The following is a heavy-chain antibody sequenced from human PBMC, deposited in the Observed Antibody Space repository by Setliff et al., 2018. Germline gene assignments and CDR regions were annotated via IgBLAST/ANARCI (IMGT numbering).Heavy chain of an antibody. CDR1: GFTFSSYW. D-gene: IGHD5-18*01. CDR2: INSDGSST. J-gene: IGHJ4*02. Sequence: PGGSLRLSCAASGFTFSSYWMHWVRQAPGKGLVWVSRINSDGSSTSYADSVKGRFTMSRDISKNTVYLHMTSLRAEDTAMYYCAKRGDTRTFDYWGQGTLVTVSS. V-gene: IGHV3-74*01. CDR3: AKRGDTRTFDY.